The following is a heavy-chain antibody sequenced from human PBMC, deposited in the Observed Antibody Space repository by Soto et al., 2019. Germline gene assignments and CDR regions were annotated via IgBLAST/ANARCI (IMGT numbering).Heavy chain of an antibody. CDR2: ISYDGSNK. V-gene: IGHV3-30*03. CDR1: GFTFSSYG. D-gene: IGHD2-15*01. Sequence: QVQLVESGGGVVQPGRSLRLSCAASGFTFSSYGMHWVRQAPGKGLEWVAVISYDGSNKYYADSVKGRFTISRDHSKNTLYLQMNSRRAEDTAVYYCVAFYGGNTRFEYWGQGSLVTVSS. CDR3: VAFYGGNTRFEY. J-gene: IGHJ4*02.